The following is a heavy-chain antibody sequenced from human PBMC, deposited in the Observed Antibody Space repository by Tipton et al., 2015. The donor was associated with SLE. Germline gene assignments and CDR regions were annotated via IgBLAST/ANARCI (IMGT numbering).Heavy chain of an antibody. CDR1: GDSISSGGYY. D-gene: IGHD2-21*01. V-gene: IGHV4-31*03. CDR2: IHYRRNT. Sequence: TLSLTCTVSGDSISSGGYYWSWIRQHPGKGLEYIGYIHYRRNTYYNPSLRSRVFISVDTSKNQFSLKLSSVTAADTAVYYCASSNLCGGDCCHYWGQGTLVTVSS. J-gene: IGHJ4*02. CDR3: ASSNLCGGDCCHY.